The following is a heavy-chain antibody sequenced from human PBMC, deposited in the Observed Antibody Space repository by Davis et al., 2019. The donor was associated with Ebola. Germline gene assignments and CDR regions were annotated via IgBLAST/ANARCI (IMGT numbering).Heavy chain of an antibody. Sequence: SETLSLTCTVSGGSISSYYWSWIRQPPGKGLVWIGYIYYSGSTNYNPSLKSRVTISVDTSKNQFSLKLSSVTAADTAVYYCARDTGVGATAGLDYWGQGTLVTVSS. V-gene: IGHV4-59*01. CDR3: ARDTGVGATAGLDY. CDR2: IYYSGST. CDR1: GGSISSYY. D-gene: IGHD1-26*01. J-gene: IGHJ4*02.